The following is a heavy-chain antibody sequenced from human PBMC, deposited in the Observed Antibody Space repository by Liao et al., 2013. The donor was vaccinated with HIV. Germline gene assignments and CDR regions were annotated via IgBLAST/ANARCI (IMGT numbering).Heavy chain of an antibody. CDR3: ARDRPKEAFDI. Sequence: QLQLQESGPGLVKPSETLSLTCTVSGGSISSSTYFWSWIRQPAGKGLEWIGRIYTSGSTNYNPSLKSRVTISVDTSKNQFSLKLSSVTAADTAVYYCARDRPKEAFDIWGQGTMVTVSS. J-gene: IGHJ3*02. CDR2: IYTSGST. CDR1: GGSISSSTYF. V-gene: IGHV4-61*02.